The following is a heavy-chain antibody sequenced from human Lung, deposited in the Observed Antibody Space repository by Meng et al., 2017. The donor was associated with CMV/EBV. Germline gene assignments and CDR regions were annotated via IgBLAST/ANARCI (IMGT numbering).Heavy chain of an antibody. CDR2: ISSSSSYI. V-gene: IGHV3-21*01. CDR3: ARDGSFWSGYYAPVAFAI. Sequence: SCAASGFTFSSYSMNWVRQAPGKGLEWVSSISSSSSYIYYADSVKGRFTISRDNAKNSLYLQMNSLRAEDTAVYYCARDGSFWSGYYAPVAFAIWXQEPMVTVSS. CDR1: GFTFSSYS. J-gene: IGHJ3*02. D-gene: IGHD3-3*01.